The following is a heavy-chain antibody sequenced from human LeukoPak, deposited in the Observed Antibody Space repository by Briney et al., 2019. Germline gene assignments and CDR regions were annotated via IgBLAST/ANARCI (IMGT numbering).Heavy chain of an antibody. J-gene: IGHJ4*02. V-gene: IGHV3-NL1*01. CDR2: LYSGGST. Sequence: PGGSLRLSCAASGFTFSSYGMHWVRQAPGKGLEWVSVLYSGGSTYYADSVKGRFTISSDNSKNTLYLQMNSLRAEDTAVYYCARVRGWKYFDYWGQGTLVTVSS. D-gene: IGHD1-1*01. CDR3: ARVRGWKYFDY. CDR1: GFTFSSYG.